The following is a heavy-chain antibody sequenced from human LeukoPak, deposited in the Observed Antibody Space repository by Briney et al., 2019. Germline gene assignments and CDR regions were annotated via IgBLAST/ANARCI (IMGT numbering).Heavy chain of an antibody. CDR1: GGSISSYY. J-gene: IGHJ6*03. CDR3: ARDVGYDILTGRPHSNSDYYYYMDV. CDR2: IYYSGST. V-gene: IGHV4-59*01. D-gene: IGHD3-9*01. Sequence: SETLSLNCTVSGGSISSYYWSWLRQPPGKGLEWIGYIYYSGSTNYNPSLKSRVTISVDTSKNQFSLKLSSVTAADTAVYYCARDVGYDILTGRPHSNSDYYYYMDVWGKGTTVTVSS.